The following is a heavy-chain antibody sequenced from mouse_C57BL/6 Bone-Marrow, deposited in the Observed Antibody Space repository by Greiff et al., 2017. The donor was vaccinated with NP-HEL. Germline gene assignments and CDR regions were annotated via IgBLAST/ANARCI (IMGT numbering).Heavy chain of an antibody. D-gene: IGHD1-1*01. V-gene: IGHV1-61*01. CDR3: ARTYYYGSPFAY. Sequence: VQLQQPGAELVRPGSSVKLSCKASGYTFTSYWMDWVKQRPGQGLEWIGNIYPSDSETHYNQKFKDKATLTVDKSSSTAYMQLSSLTSEDSAVYYCARTYYYGSPFAYWGQGTLVTVSA. J-gene: IGHJ3*01. CDR1: GYTFTSYW. CDR2: IYPSDSET.